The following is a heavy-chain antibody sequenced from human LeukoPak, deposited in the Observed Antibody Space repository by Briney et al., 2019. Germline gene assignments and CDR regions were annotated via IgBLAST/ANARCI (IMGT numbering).Heavy chain of an antibody. D-gene: IGHD4-17*01. CDR1: RGSISSTSYY. CDR2: IHYGGST. Sequence: PETLSLTCTVSRGSISSTSYYCAWIRQSPGKRLEWMVSIHYGGSTSENPSLKSRSTTSVATSKNQFSLNLIYVTAADTAVYYCAGQTYVDYSANWFDPWGQGALVTVSA. V-gene: IGHV4-39*01. CDR3: AGQTYVDYSANWFDP. J-gene: IGHJ5*02.